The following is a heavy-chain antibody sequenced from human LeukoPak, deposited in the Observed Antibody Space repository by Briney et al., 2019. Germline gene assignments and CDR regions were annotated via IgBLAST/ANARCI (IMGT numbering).Heavy chain of an antibody. Sequence: ASVKVSCKASGYTFTSYDINWVRQATGQGLEWMGWMNPNSGNTGYAQKFQGRVTMTRNTSISTAYMELSSLRSEDTAVYYCARGLLLGRTRYCSSTSCYQVGPLDPWGQGTLVTVSS. J-gene: IGHJ5*02. D-gene: IGHD2-2*01. CDR2: MNPNSGNT. V-gene: IGHV1-8*01. CDR3: ARGLLLGRTRYCSSTSCYQVGPLDP. CDR1: GYTFTSYD.